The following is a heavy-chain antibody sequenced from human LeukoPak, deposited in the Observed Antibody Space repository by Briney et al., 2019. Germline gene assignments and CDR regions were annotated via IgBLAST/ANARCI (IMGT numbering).Heavy chain of an antibody. V-gene: IGHV3-21*01. CDR2: ISSSSSYI. D-gene: IGHD3-22*01. J-gene: IGHJ5*02. CDR1: GFTFSSYS. Sequence: PGGSLRLSCAASGFTFSSYSMNWLRQAPGKGLEWVSSISSSSSYIYYADSVKGRFTISRDNDKNSLYLQMNRLRAEDTAVYYCASVDSSGYFDWFDPWGQGTLVTVSS. CDR3: ASVDSSGYFDWFDP.